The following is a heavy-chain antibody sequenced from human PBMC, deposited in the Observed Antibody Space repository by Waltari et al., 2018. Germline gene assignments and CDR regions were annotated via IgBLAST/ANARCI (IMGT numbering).Heavy chain of an antibody. CDR1: GYTFTGYY. Sequence: QVQLVPSGAEVKKPGASVKVSCKASGYTFTGYYMHWVRQAPGQGLEWMGRINPNSGGTNYAQKFQGRVTMTRDTSISTAYMELSRLRSDDTAVYYCATTLHYYGDYLGFDYWGQGTLVTVSS. CDR3: ATTLHYYGDYLGFDY. CDR2: INPNSGGT. J-gene: IGHJ4*02. V-gene: IGHV1-2*06. D-gene: IGHD4-17*01.